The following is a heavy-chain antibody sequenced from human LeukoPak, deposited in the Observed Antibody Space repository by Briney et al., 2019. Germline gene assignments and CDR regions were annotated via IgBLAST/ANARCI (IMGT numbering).Heavy chain of an antibody. V-gene: IGHV3-15*01. Sequence: KAGGSLRLSCAASGFAFSNAWMSWVRQAPGKGLEWVGRIKSKTDGETTDYAAPVKGRFTISRDDSKNTLYLRMNSLKAEDTAVYYCTTGGYGGQFDYWGQGTLVTVSS. CDR2: IKSKTDGETT. CDR3: TTGGYGGQFDY. CDR1: GFAFSNAW. J-gene: IGHJ4*02. D-gene: IGHD5-12*01.